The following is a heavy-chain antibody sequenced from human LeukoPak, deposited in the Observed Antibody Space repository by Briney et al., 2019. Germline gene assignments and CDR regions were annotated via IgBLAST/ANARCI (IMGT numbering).Heavy chain of an antibody. CDR3: ARAGDIRYCSGDSCLFFDY. CDR1: GFTFSGYT. V-gene: IGHV3-21*01. J-gene: IGHJ4*02. D-gene: IGHD2-15*01. CDR2: VSSSSSYI. Sequence: GGSLKLSCAASGFTFSGYTVTWVRQAPGKGLEWVSSVSSSSSYIYYADSVKGRFTISRDNAKSSLFLQMNSLRAEDTAVYYCARAGDIRYCSGDSCLFFDYWGRGTLVTVSS.